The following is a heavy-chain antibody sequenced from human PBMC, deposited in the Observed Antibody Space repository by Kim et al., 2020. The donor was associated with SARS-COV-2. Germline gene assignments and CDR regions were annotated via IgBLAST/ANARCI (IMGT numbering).Heavy chain of an antibody. Sequence: GGSLRLSCAASGFTFSSYGMHWVRQAPGKGLEWVAVISYDGSNKYYADSVKGRFTISRDNSKNTLYLQMNSLGAEDTAVYYCAEDRGGSYPHTLDYWGQGTLVTVSS. D-gene: IGHD1-26*01. CDR3: AEDRGGSYPHTLDY. CDR1: GFTFSSYG. CDR2: ISYDGSNK. V-gene: IGHV3-30*18. J-gene: IGHJ4*02.